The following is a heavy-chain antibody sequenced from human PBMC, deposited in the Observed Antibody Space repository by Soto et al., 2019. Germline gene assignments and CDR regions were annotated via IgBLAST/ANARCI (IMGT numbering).Heavy chain of an antibody. CDR1: GGSISSGDYY. D-gene: IGHD3-22*01. CDR3: ARGKGYYYDSSGYYRARWFDH. CDR2: IYYSGST. V-gene: IGHV4-30-4*01. Sequence: SETLSLTCTVSGGSISSGDYYWSWIRQPPGKGLEWIGYIYYSGSTYYNPSLKSRVTISVDTSKNQFSLKLSSVTAADTAVYYCARGKGYYYDSSGYYRARWFDHWGQGTLVTVSS. J-gene: IGHJ5*02.